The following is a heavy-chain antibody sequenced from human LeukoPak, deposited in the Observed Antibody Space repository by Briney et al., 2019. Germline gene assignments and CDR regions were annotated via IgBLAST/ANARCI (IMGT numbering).Heavy chain of an antibody. CDR3: ARTFPGATGLLHI. Sequence: GGSLRLSCAASGFTFSSYAMHWVRQAPGKGLEWVAVISYDGSNKYYADSVKGQFTISRDNSKNTLYLQMNSLRAKDTAVYYCARTFPGATGLLHIWGQGTMVTVSS. V-gene: IGHV3-30-3*01. CDR2: ISYDGSNK. CDR1: GFTFSSYA. D-gene: IGHD1-26*01. J-gene: IGHJ3*02.